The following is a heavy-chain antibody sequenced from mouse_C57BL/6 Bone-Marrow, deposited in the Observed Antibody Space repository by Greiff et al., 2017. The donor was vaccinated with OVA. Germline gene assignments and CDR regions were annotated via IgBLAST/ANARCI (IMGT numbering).Heavy chain of an antibody. CDR3: ARDYDYDDYAMDY. CDR2: INPNYGTT. CDR1: GYSFTDYN. Sequence: EVQLQQSGPELVKPGASVKISCKASGYSFTDYNMNWVKQSNGKSLEWIGVINPNYGTTSYNQKFKGKSTLTVDKSSSTAYMQLSSLTSEDSAVYYCARDYDYDDYAMDYWGQGTSVTVSS. V-gene: IGHV1-39*01. D-gene: IGHD2-4*01. J-gene: IGHJ4*01.